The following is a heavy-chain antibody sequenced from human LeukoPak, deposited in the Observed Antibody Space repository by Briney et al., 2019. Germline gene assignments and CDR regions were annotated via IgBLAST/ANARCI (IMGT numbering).Heavy chain of an antibody. Sequence: TTGGSLRLSCAASGFTFSYYTMTCIRQAPGKGLDWISYISGSARTIYYADSVKGRLTISRDNANNSLYLQLNSLRAEDTAVYYCARSALGSGAGVYYMDVWGKGTTVIVSS. CDR1: GFTFSYYT. D-gene: IGHD3-10*01. J-gene: IGHJ6*03. CDR3: ARSALGSGAGVYYMDV. V-gene: IGHV3-11*04. CDR2: ISGSARTI.